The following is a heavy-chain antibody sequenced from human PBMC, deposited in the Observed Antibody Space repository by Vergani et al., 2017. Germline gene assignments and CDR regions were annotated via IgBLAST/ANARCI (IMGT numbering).Heavy chain of an antibody. D-gene: IGHD3-10*01. J-gene: IGHJ4*02. CDR3: ARQRFGDYALFDY. V-gene: IGHV3-48*01. Sequence: EVQLVESGGGLVQPGGSLRLSCAVSGLTFSSYSMNWVRQAPGKGLEWVSYISSSSSTIYYADSVKGRFTISRDNAKNSLYLQMNSLGAEDTAVYYCARQRFGDYALFDYWGQGTLVTVSS. CDR1: GLTFSSYS. CDR2: ISSSSSTI.